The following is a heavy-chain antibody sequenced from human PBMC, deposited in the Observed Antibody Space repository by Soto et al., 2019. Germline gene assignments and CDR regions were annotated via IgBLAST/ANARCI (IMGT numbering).Heavy chain of an antibody. D-gene: IGHD3-22*01. CDR2: IFYIGST. CDR3: ARDRHYYDSGGYYYHLDN. J-gene: IGHJ4*02. V-gene: IGHV4-61*08. CDR1: GGSVSSDDYY. Sequence: QVQLQESGPGLVKPSETLSLTCTVSGGSVSSDDYYWSWIGQSPGKGLEWIGYIFYIGSTSYNPSLKSRVTISVDTSKNQCSLRLSSVTAADTAVYYCARDRHYYDSGGYYYHLDNWGQGTLVTVSS.